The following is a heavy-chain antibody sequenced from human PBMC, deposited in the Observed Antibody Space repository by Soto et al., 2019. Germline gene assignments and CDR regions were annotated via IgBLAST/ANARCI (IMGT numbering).Heavy chain of an antibody. CDR3: ARGDDSSGYNPFDY. Sequence: QVQLVQSGAEVKKSGASVKVSCKASGYTFTSYAMHWVRQAPGQRLEWMGWINVGNGNTKYSQKFKGRVTITRDTSASTAYMELSGLRSEDTAVYYCARGDDSSGYNPFDYWGQGTLVTVSS. V-gene: IGHV1-3*01. J-gene: IGHJ4*02. CDR2: INVGNGNT. D-gene: IGHD3-22*01. CDR1: GYTFTSYA.